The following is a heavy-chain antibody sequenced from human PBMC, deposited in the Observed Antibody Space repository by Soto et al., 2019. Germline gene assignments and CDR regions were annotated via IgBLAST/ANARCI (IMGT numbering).Heavy chain of an antibody. CDR2: IYYSGST. Sequence: PSETLSLTCTVSGGSISSGGYYWSWIRQHPGKGLEWIGYIYYSGSTYYNPSLKSRVTISVDTSKNQFSLKLSSVTAADTAVYYCARTVTGLGMDVWGQGTTVTVSS. J-gene: IGHJ6*02. CDR3: ARTVTGLGMDV. D-gene: IGHD4-4*01. CDR1: GGSISSGGYY. V-gene: IGHV4-31*03.